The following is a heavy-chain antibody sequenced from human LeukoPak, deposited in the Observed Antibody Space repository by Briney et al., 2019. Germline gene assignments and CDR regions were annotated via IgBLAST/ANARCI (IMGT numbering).Heavy chain of an antibody. CDR1: GFTFSSYR. Sequence: GGSLRLSGAASGFTFSSYRMDWVRQAPGTGLEGEAVIWYDGSKKYYADSVKGRFTISRDNSKTTLYLQMNSLSAQDTALYYCARGLCDILSGPPRWFVPGGQGTLVSVSS. D-gene: IGHD3-9*01. V-gene: IGHV3-33*01. CDR3: ARGLCDILSGPPRWFVP. J-gene: IGHJ5*02. CDR2: IWYDGSKK.